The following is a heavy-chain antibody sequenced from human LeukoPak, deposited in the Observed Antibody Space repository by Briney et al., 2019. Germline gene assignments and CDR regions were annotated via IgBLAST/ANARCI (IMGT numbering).Heavy chain of an antibody. J-gene: IGHJ5*02. Sequence: GGSLRLSCAASGFTFSSYGMHWVRQAPGKGLEWVAVISYDGSNKYYADSVKGRFTISRDNAKNSLYLQMNSLRAEDTAVYYCARDTLSRSSSSPNWFDPWGQGTLVTVSS. CDR3: ARDTLSRSSSSPNWFDP. CDR2: ISYDGSNK. V-gene: IGHV3-30*03. D-gene: IGHD6-6*01. CDR1: GFTFSSYG.